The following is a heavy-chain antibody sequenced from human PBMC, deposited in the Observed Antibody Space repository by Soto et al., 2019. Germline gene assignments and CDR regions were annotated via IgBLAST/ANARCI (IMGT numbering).Heavy chain of an antibody. CDR1: GGTFSSYA. CDR2: IIPIFGTA. CDR3: ASPIRDCSGGSCYPQNYYYYGMDV. V-gene: IGHV1-69*13. D-gene: IGHD2-15*01. Sequence: SVKVSCKASGGTFSSYAISWVRQAPGQGLEWMGGIIPIFGTANYAQKFQGRVTITADESTSTAYMELSSLRSEETAVYYCASPIRDCSGGSCYPQNYYYYGMDVWGQGTTVTVSS. J-gene: IGHJ6*02.